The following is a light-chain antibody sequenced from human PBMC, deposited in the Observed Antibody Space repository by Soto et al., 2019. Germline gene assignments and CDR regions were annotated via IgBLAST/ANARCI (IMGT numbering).Light chain of an antibody. CDR2: EVT. V-gene: IGLV2-14*01. CDR3: ISFTPSTTTHWV. CDR1: SSDVGDYNR. J-gene: IGLJ3*02. Sequence: QSVLTQPPSASGSPGQSITISCTGTSSDVGDYNRVSWYQHHPGKAPKLMIFEVTNRPSGISDRFSGFKSGSTASLTISELQPDDEADYYCISFTPSTTTHWVFGGGTKLTVL.